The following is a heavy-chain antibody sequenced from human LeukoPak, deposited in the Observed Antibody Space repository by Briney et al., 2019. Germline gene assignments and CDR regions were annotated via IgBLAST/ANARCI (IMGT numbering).Heavy chain of an antibody. CDR2: MNPNSGNT. V-gene: IGHV1-8*01. D-gene: IGHD3-22*01. Sequence: ASVKVSCKASGYTFTSYDINWVRQATGQGLEWMGWMNPNSGNTGYAQEFQGRVTMTRNTSISTAYMELSSLRSEDTAVHYCALYYDSSPGYFDYWGQGTLVTVSS. CDR3: ALYYDSSPGYFDY. J-gene: IGHJ4*02. CDR1: GYTFTSYD.